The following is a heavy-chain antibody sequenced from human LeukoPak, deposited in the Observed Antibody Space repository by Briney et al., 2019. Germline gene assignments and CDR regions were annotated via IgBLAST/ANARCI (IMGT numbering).Heavy chain of an antibody. CDR2: INPNSSGT. J-gene: IGHJ4*02. Sequence: ASVKVSCNSSGYTFTGNYMHWVRQAPGQGLERKGRINPNSSGTKYAQKLLGRVTVTRYTSISTAYMQLSRLRSDDTAVYYCARGLYTMIRGVIIYWGQGTLVTVSS. CDR1: GYTFTGNY. CDR3: ARGLYTMIRGVIIY. V-gene: IGHV1-2*02. D-gene: IGHD3-10*01.